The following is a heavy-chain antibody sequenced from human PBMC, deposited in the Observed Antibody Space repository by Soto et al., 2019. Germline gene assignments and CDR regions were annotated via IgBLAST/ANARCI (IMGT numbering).Heavy chain of an antibody. V-gene: IGHV1-18*01. D-gene: IGHD2-15*01. CDR1: RYTFTSYG. CDR3: ARDLVGVAQRYNWFDP. Sequence: ASAEVSCTASRYTFTSYGISWVRQAPGQELEWMGWISAYNGNTNYAQKLQGRVTMTTDTSTSTAYMELRSLRSDDTAVYYCARDLVGVAQRYNWFDPWGQGTLVTVPS. J-gene: IGHJ5*02. CDR2: ISAYNGNT.